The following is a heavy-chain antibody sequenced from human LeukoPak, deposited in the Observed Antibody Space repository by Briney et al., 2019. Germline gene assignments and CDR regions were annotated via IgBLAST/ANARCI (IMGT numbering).Heavy chain of an antibody. CDR1: DFSFITYA. J-gene: IGHJ2*01. Sequence: GGSLRLSCAASDFSFITYAMSWVRQAPGKGLEWVSSITSSSSYIYYADSVKGRFTISRDNAKNSLYLQMNSLRAEDTAVYYCARDYLRTTVTAPWYFDLWGRGTLVTVSS. CDR2: ITSSSSYI. V-gene: IGHV3-21*01. D-gene: IGHD4-17*01. CDR3: ARDYLRTTVTAPWYFDL.